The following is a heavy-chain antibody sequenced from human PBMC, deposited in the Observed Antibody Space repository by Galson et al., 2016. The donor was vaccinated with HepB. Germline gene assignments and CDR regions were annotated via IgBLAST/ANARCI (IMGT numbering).Heavy chain of an antibody. CDR2: TSYRSRWLH. CDR3: ARDHANWDLQAPAYFDY. V-gene: IGHV6-1*01. Sequence: CAISGDSVSRNGAAWNWIRQSPSRGLEWLGRTSYRSRWLHDYAMSVRSRITITPDASNNQFSLHLTSVTPDDTAAYYCARDHANWDLQAPAYFDYWGQGTLVIVSS. D-gene: IGHD7-27*01. J-gene: IGHJ4*02. CDR1: GDSVSRNGAA.